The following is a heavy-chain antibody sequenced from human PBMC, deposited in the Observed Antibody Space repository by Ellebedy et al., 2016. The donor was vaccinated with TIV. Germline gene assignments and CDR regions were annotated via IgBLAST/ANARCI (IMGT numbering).Heavy chain of an antibody. D-gene: IGHD5-24*01. Sequence: GESLKISXAASGFTFSSYHMNWVRQAPGKGPEWVAHISSTGSTRYYADSVKGRFTISRDNAKNSLYLQMNSLRDEDTAVYYCVIWGPPNYNFDYWGQGTLVTVSS. V-gene: IGHV3-48*02. CDR2: ISSTGSTR. J-gene: IGHJ4*02. CDR1: GFTFSSYH. CDR3: VIWGPPNYNFDY.